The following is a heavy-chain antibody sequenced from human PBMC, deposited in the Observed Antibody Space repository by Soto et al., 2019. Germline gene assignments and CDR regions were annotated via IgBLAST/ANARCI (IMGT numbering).Heavy chain of an antibody. D-gene: IGHD3-3*01. Sequence: PSETLSLTCTVSGGSISSGGYYWSWIRQHPGKGLERIGYIYYSGSTYYNPSLKSRVTISVDTSKNQFSLKLSSVTAADTAVYYCASRPSYDFWSGYFYWGQGTLVTVSS. CDR3: ASRPSYDFWSGYFY. CDR2: IYYSGST. V-gene: IGHV4-31*02. CDR1: GGSISSGGYY. J-gene: IGHJ4*02.